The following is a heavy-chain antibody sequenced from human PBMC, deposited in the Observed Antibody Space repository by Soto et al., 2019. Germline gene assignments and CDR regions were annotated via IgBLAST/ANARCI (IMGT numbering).Heavy chain of an antibody. J-gene: IGHJ3*02. V-gene: IGHV2-5*01. Sequence: QITLKGSGPTLVKPTQTLTLTCSLSGISLTTPGVGLGCLRQPPEKALEWLALIYWNDDKHYSPSLKTRLTITKDTSKNQAVLTMTNMDPVDTATYYCARGLAALPVFAFDIWGQGTMVTVSS. CDR1: GISLTTPGVG. CDR3: ARGLAALPVFAFDI. CDR2: IYWNDDK. D-gene: IGHD6-6*01.